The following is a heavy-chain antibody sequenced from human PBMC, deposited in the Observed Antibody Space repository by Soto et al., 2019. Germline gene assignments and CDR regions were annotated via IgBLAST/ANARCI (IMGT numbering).Heavy chain of an antibody. D-gene: IGHD1-26*01. Sequence: QVQLVQSGAEVEKPGSSVRVSCKASGDSFSKYTVNWVRQAPRQGLEWMGGIIPRFGTTNYAPTHQDRVTITADESMNTVYMELSSLRSEDTALYYCARGRGLYNSGRSQLDSWGQGTLVTVSS. V-gene: IGHV1-69*01. CDR1: GDSFSKYT. CDR3: ARGRGLYNSGRSQLDS. CDR2: IIPRFGTT. J-gene: IGHJ4*02.